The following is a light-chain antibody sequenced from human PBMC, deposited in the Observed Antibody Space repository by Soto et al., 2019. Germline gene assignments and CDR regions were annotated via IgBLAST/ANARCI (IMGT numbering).Light chain of an antibody. CDR3: QQYKSYSYT. J-gene: IGKJ2*01. CDR1: QSVTTY. V-gene: IGKV3-11*01. Sequence: EIVLTQSPATLSLSPGERATLSCRASQSVTTYLAWYQQKPGQAPRLLIYDASNRATGIPARFSGSGSGTDFTLTVSSLEPEDSAVYYCQQYKSYSYTFGQGTKVEIK. CDR2: DAS.